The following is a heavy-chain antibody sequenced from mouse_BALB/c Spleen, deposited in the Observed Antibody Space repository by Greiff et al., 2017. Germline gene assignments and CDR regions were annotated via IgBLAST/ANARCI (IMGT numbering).Heavy chain of an antibody. CDR3: ARGRYGNYEDYFDY. J-gene: IGHJ2*01. V-gene: IGHV5-9-4*01. Sequence: EVQVVESGGGLVKPGGSLKLSCAASGFTFSSYAMSWVRQSPEKRLEWVAEISSGGSYTYYPDTVTGRFTISRDNAKNTLYLEMSSLRSEDTAMYYCARGRYGNYEDYFDYWGQGTTLTDSS. CDR2: ISSGGSYT. D-gene: IGHD2-10*02. CDR1: GFTFSSYA.